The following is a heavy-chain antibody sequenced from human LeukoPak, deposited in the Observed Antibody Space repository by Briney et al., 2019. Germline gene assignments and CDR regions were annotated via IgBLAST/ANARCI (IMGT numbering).Heavy chain of an antibody. D-gene: IGHD3-22*01. CDR1: GGSFSGYY. CDR3: ARGLRYYYDSSGYYYYYFDY. Sequence: KPSETLSLTCAVYGGSFSGYYWSWIRQPPGKGLEWIGEINHSGSTNYNPSLKSRVTISVDTSKNQFSLKLSSVTAADTAVYYCARGLRYYYDSSGYYYYYFDYWGQGTLVTVSS. V-gene: IGHV4-34*01. J-gene: IGHJ4*02. CDR2: INHSGST.